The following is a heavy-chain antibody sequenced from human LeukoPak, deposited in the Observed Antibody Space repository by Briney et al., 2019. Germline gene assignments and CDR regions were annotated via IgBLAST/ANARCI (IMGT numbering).Heavy chain of an antibody. CDR2: ISSSSSYI. CDR1: GFTFSSYS. V-gene: IGHV3-21*01. J-gene: IGHJ6*03. CDR3: ARDSSGWFYYMDV. D-gene: IGHD6-19*01. Sequence: PGGSLRLSCAASGFTFSSYSMNWVRQAPGKGLEWVSSISSSSSYIYYADSVKGRLTISRDNAKNSLYLQMNSLRAEDTAVYYCARDSSGWFYYMDVWGKGTTVTVSS.